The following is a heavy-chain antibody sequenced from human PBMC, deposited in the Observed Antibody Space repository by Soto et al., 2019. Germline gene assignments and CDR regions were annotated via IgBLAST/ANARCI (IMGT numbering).Heavy chain of an antibody. CDR3: AKDADRCTSTRCSPEPDTHFDL. Sequence: QVQLVQSGDEVKKPGASVKVSCKASGYTFTNYGISWVRQAPGQGLDWMGWISPYNGNTKYPQKLQGRVTMTTDNSTRTSYMELRSLRSDDKAVYFCAKDADRCTSTRCSPEPDTHFDLWGRGTLVTVSS. D-gene: IGHD2-2*01. J-gene: IGHJ2*01. CDR2: ISPYNGNT. CDR1: GYTFTNYG. V-gene: IGHV1-18*01.